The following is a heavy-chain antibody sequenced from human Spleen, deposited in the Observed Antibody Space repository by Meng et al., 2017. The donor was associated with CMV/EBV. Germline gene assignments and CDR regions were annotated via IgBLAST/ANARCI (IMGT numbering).Heavy chain of an antibody. D-gene: IGHD1-1*01. CDR3: ARNEGVFDY. CDR1: GGSISSFSYY. J-gene: IGHJ4*02. V-gene: IGHV4-39*01. Sequence: SETLSLTCTVSGGSISSFSYYWGWIRQPPGKGLEWIGSSYYSGSTYYNPSLKSRVTMSVDTSKNQFSLKLSSVTAADTAVYYCARNEGVFDYWGQGTLVTVSS. CDR2: SYYSGST.